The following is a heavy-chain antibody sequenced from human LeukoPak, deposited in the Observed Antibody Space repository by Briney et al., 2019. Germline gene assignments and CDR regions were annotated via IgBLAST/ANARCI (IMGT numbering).Heavy chain of an antibody. Sequence: KTSQTLSLTCTVSGGSISSGSYYWSWIRQPAGKGLEWIGRIYTSGITNYNPSLKSRVTISVDTSKNQFSLKLSSVTAADTAVYYCARELATMLYYFDYWGQGTLVTVSS. V-gene: IGHV4-61*02. CDR2: IYTSGIT. J-gene: IGHJ4*02. D-gene: IGHD5-24*01. CDR3: ARELATMLYYFDY. CDR1: GGSISSGSYY.